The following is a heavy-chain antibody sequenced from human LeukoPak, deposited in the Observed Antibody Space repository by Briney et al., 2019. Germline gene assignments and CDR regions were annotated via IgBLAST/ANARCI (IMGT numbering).Heavy chain of an antibody. CDR2: IYTSGST. CDR1: GGSISSYY. Sequence: PSETLSLTCTVSGGSISSYYWSWIRQPAGKGLEWIGRIYTSGSTNYNPSLKSRVTMSVDTSKNQFSLKLSSVTAADTAVYYCARAGLRGGYYYYYMDVWGKGTTVTASS. CDR3: ARAGLRGGYYYYYMDV. D-gene: IGHD2-15*01. V-gene: IGHV4-4*07. J-gene: IGHJ6*03.